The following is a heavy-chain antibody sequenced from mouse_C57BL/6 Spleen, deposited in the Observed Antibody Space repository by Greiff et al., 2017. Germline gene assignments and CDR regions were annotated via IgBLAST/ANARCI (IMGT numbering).Heavy chain of an antibody. Sequence: VQLQQSGAELVKPGASVKLSCKASGYTFTSYWMHWVKQRPGKGLEWIGMIHPNSGSTNYNEKFKSKATLPVDKSSSTAYMQLSSLTSEDAAVYYCAAGRLRLYFDYWGQGTTLTVSS. D-gene: IGHD2-4*01. CDR2: IHPNSGST. CDR1: GYTFTSYW. V-gene: IGHV1-64*01. J-gene: IGHJ2*01. CDR3: AAGRLRLYFDY.